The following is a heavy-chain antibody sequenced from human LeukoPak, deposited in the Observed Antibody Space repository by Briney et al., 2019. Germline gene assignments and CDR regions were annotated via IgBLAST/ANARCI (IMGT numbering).Heavy chain of an antibody. Sequence: EASVKVSCKASGGTFSSYAISWVRQAPGQGLEWMGRIIPILGIANYAQKFQGRVTITADKSTSTAYMELSSLRSEDTAVYYCARELISAYYYDSSRGARFDYWGQGTLVTVSS. J-gene: IGHJ4*02. CDR2: IIPILGIA. V-gene: IGHV1-69*04. CDR3: ARELISAYYYDSSRGARFDY. CDR1: GGTFSSYA. D-gene: IGHD3-22*01.